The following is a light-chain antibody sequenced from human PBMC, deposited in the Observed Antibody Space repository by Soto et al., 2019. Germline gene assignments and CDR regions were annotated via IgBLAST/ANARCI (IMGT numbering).Light chain of an antibody. CDR2: GAS. CDR3: QQYGSSLSMYT. V-gene: IGKV3-20*01. CDR1: QSVSSSY. Sequence: EMVLTQSPGTLSLSPGERATLSCRASQSVSSSYLAWYQQKPGQAPRLLIYGASSRATGIPDRFSGSGSGTDFTLTISRLEPEDFAVYYCQQYGSSLSMYTFGQGTKLEIK. J-gene: IGKJ2*01.